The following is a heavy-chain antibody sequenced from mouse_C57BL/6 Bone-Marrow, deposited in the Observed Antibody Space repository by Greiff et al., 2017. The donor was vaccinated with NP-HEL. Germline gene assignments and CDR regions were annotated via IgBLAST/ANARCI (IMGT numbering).Heavy chain of an antibody. J-gene: IGHJ3*01. D-gene: IGHD1-1*01. CDR3: AREEVYYYGSSWFAY. CDR1: GYSITSGYY. CDR2: ISYDGSN. V-gene: IGHV3-6*01. Sequence: VQLKESGPGLVKPSQSLSLTCSVTGYSITSGYYWNWIRQFPGNKLEWMGYISYDGSNNYNPSLKNRISITRDTSKNQFFLKLNSVTTEDTATYYGAREEVYYYGSSWFAYWGQGTLVTVSA.